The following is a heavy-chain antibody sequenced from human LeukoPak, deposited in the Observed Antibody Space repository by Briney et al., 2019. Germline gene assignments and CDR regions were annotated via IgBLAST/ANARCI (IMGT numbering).Heavy chain of an antibody. J-gene: IGHJ5*02. V-gene: IGHV4-59*01. D-gene: IGHD6-13*01. CDR3: ARGQEVASIAAADA. CDR2: IYYSGST. Sequence: SETLSLTCTVSGGSISSYYWSWIRQPPGKGLEWIGYIYYSGSTNYNPSLKCRVTISVDTSKNQFSLKLSSVTAADTAVYYCARGQEVASIAAADAWGQGTLVTVSS. CDR1: GGSISSYY.